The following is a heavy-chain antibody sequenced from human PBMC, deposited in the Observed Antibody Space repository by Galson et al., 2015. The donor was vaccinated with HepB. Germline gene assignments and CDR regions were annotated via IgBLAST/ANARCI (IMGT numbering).Heavy chain of an antibody. V-gene: IGHV4-59*01. J-gene: IGHJ4*02. CDR3: AVGELATPFGY. Sequence: TLSLTCTVSGGSISSYYWSWIRQPPGKGLEWIGYIYYSGGTNYNPSLKSRVTISVDTSKNQFSLKLSSVTAADTAVYYCAVGELATPFGYWGQGTLVTVSS. CDR1: GGSISSYY. D-gene: IGHD3-10*01. CDR2: IYYSGGT.